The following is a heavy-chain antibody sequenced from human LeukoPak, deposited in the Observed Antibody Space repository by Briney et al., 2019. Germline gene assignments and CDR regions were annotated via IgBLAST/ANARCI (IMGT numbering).Heavy chain of an antibody. J-gene: IGHJ4*02. Sequence: PGASVKVSCKASGYTFTGYYMHWVRQAPGQGLEWMGWTNPNTGNTGYAQKFQGRVTMTRNTSISTAYMELNSLRSEDAAVYYCSRAVGTITTNDYWGQGTLVTVSS. CDR3: SRAVGTITTNDY. D-gene: IGHD5-24*01. V-gene: IGHV1-8*02. CDR2: TNPNTGNT. CDR1: GYTFTGYY.